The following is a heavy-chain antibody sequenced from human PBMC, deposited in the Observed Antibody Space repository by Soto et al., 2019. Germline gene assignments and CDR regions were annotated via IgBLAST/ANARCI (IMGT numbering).Heavy chain of an antibody. V-gene: IGHV3-23*01. CDR2: LSGSGGST. CDR3: AKDLGSSSFS. Sequence: EVQLLESGGGLVQPGGSPRLSCAASGFTFSSYAMSWVRQAPGKGLEWVSGLSGSGGSTYYADSVKGRFTISRDNSKNTLYLQLNSLRAEDTAVYYCAKDLGSSSFSWGQGTLVTVSS. D-gene: IGHD6-6*01. J-gene: IGHJ4*02. CDR1: GFTFSSYA.